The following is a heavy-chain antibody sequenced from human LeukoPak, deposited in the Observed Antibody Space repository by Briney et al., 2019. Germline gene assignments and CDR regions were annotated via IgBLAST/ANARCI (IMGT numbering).Heavy chain of an antibody. CDR3: ARGDILTQYFFDY. Sequence: PSETLSLTCTVSGGSISSYYWSWIRQPPGKGLEWIGYIYYSGSTTYNPSLKSRVTISVDTSKNQFSLKLSSVTAADTAVYYCARGDILTQYFFDYWGQGTLVTVSS. D-gene: IGHD3-9*01. CDR2: IYYSGST. J-gene: IGHJ4*02. V-gene: IGHV4-59*01. CDR1: GGSISSYY.